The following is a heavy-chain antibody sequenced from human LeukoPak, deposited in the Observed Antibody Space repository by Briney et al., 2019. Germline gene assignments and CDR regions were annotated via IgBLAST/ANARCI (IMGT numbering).Heavy chain of an antibody. CDR1: GFDFGGYG. D-gene: IGHD3-9*01. J-gene: IGHJ5*01. V-gene: IGHV3-23*01. CDR2: FSGSSTLT. Sequence: GGSLRLSCVASGFDFGGYGMSWVRQSPGKGLEWVATFSGSSTLTYYADSVKGRFTISRDNSKKTLFLQMNSLRDDDTAVYYCAKGDSYYDLLTCFDFWGPGTLVTVSS. CDR3: AKGDSYYDLLTCFDF.